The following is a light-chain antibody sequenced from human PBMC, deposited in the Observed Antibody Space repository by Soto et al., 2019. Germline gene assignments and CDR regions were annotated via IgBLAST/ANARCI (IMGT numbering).Light chain of an antibody. Sequence: DIQMTQAPSTLSASVGVRVTITCRASQSISSWLAWYQQTPGKAPKLLIYDASSLQSGVPSRFSGSESGTEFTLTISSLQPDDFATYYCQQYNSYSWTFGQGTK. CDR3: QQYNSYSWT. CDR2: DAS. J-gene: IGKJ1*01. V-gene: IGKV1-5*01. CDR1: QSISSW.